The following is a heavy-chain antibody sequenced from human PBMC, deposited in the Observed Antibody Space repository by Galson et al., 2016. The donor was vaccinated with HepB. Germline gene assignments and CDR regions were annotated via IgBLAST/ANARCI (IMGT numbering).Heavy chain of an antibody. V-gene: IGHV3-33*01. CDR2: IWYDGSNT. Sequence: SLRLSCAASGFTFSSYGMHWVRQAPGKGLEWVAVIWYDGSNTYYADSVKGRFTISRDNSKNTLYLQMNSPRAEDTAVYYCARELTGGSSWGGDYWGQGALDTVSS. CDR3: ARELTGGSSWGGDY. J-gene: IGHJ4*02. CDR1: GFTFSSYG. D-gene: IGHD6-13*01.